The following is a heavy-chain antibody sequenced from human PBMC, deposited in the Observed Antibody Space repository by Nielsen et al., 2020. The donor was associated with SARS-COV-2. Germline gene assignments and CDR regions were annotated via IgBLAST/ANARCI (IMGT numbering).Heavy chain of an antibody. D-gene: IGHD3-22*01. J-gene: IGHJ4*02. CDR2: IKQDGSGK. Sequence: GESLKISCAASGFTFSSYWMSWVRQAPGKGLEWVANIKQDGSGKYYVDSVKGRFTISRDNAKNSLYLQMNSLRAEDTAVYYCARGSYDSSGYYYDPFDYWGQGTLVTVSS. CDR1: GFTFSSYW. CDR3: ARGSYDSSGYYYDPFDY. V-gene: IGHV3-7*01.